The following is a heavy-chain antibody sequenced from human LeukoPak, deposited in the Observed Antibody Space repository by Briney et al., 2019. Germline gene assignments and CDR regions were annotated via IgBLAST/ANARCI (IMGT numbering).Heavy chain of an antibody. CDR2: INPNSGGT. D-gene: IGHD3-10*01. CDR1: GYTFTGYY. J-gene: IGHJ4*02. CDR3: ARAFRSWFGELSVIGY. Sequence: ASVKVSCKASGYTFTGYYMHWVRQAPGQGLEWMGWINPNSGGTNYAQKFQGWVTMTRDTSISTAYMELSRLRSDDTAVYYCARAFRSWFGELSVIGYWGQGTLVTVSS. V-gene: IGHV1-2*04.